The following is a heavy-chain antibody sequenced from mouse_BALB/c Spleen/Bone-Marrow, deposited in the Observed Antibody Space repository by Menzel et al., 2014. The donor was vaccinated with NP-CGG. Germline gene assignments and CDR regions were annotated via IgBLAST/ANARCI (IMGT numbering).Heavy chain of an antibody. CDR3: ANYYYGHYFDY. CDR1: GFNIKDTY. CDR2: IDPANGNT. Sequence: VQLQQSGAELVKPGASVKLSCTASGFNIKDTYMHWVKQRPEQGLEWIGRIDPANGNTKYDPKLQDKATITADTSSNTAYLQLSSLTSEDTAVYYCANYYYGHYFDYWGQGTTLTVSS. J-gene: IGHJ2*01. V-gene: IGHV14-3*02. D-gene: IGHD1-1*01.